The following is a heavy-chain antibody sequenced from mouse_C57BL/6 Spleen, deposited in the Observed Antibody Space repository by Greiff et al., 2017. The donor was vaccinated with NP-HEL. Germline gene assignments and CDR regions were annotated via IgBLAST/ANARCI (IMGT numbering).Heavy chain of an antibody. D-gene: IGHD1-1*01. V-gene: IGHV1-82*01. CDR2: IYPGDGDT. CDR1: GYAFSSSW. J-gene: IGHJ2*01. Sequence: VKLMESGPELVKPGASVKISCKASGYAFSSSWMNWVKQRPGKGLEWIGRIYPGDGDTNYNGKFKGKATLTADKSSSTAYMQLSSLTSEDSAVYFCARSILDDFDYWGQGTTLTVAS. CDR3: ARSILDDFDY.